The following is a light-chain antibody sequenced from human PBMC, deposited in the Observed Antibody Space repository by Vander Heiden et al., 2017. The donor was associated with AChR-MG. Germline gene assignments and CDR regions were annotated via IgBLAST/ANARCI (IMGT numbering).Light chain of an antibody. CDR2: KAS. V-gene: IGKV1-5*03. CDR3: QQYNSYSLP. CDR1: QSSSSW. J-gene: IGKJ4*01. Sequence: DIQMTQSPSTLSASVGDRVTITCRASQSSSSWLAWYQQKPGKAPKLLIYKASSLESGVPSRFSGSGSGTEFTLTISSLQPDDFATYYCQQYNSYSLPFGGGTKVEIK.